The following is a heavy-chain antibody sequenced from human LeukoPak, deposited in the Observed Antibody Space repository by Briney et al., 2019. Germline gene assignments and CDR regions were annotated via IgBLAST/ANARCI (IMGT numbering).Heavy chain of an antibody. J-gene: IGHJ4*02. CDR3: AKWDTYYDSSGYYFY. D-gene: IGHD3-22*01. Sequence: PGGSLRLSCAASGFTFSSYSMNWVRQAPGKGLEWVSSISSSSSYIYYADSVKGRFTISRDNAKNSLYLQMNSLRAEDTAVYYCAKWDTYYDSSGYYFYWGQGTLVTVSS. CDR2: ISSSSSYI. CDR1: GFTFSSYS. V-gene: IGHV3-21*04.